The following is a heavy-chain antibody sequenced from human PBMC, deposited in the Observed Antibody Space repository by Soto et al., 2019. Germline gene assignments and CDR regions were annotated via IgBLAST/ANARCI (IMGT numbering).Heavy chain of an antibody. CDR1: GGSISRYGSDY. CDR3: GQSPSSFYSFGVDV. J-gene: IGHJ6*02. V-gene: IGHV4-31*03. CDR2: IYYSGSV. Sequence: PSETLSLTCTVSGGSISRYGSDYWSWIRPHPGKDLELIAYIYYSGSVYSDPSLESRVTISADTSNNQFSLKLSSVTAADRAVYHCGQSPSSFYSFGVDVSAQATTFNVSS. D-gene: IGHD6-19*01.